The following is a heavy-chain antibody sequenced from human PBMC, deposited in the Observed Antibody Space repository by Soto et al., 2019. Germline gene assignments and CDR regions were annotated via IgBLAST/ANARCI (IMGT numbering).Heavy chain of an antibody. V-gene: IGHV4-4*07. Sequence: SETLSLTCTVSVGSISSYYWSWIRQPAGKGLEWIGRIYTSGSTNYNPSLKSRVTMSVDTSKNQFSLKLSSVTAADTAVYYCARDRGITMVRGVITHHYYYYGMDVWGQGTTVTVSS. D-gene: IGHD3-10*01. J-gene: IGHJ6*02. CDR1: VGSISSYY. CDR3: ARDRGITMVRGVITHHYYYYGMDV. CDR2: IYTSGST.